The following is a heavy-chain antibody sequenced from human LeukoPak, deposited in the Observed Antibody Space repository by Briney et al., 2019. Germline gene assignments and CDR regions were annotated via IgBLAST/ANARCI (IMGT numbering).Heavy chain of an antibody. V-gene: IGHV3-30*02. D-gene: IGHD3-22*01. Sequence: PGGSLRLSCAASGFTFSSYDIHWVRQAPGKGLEWVAFIRYDGSNKYYADSVKGRFTISRDNSRNTLYLQMNNLRTEDTAVYYCASPYYYDGSSYYHFFDHWGQGTLVTVSS. CDR1: GFTFSSYD. J-gene: IGHJ4*02. CDR3: ASPYYYDGSSYYHFFDH. CDR2: IRYDGSNK.